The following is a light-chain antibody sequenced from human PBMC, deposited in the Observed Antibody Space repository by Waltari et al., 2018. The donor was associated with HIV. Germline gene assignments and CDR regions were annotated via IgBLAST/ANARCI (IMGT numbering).Light chain of an antibody. CDR1: SSNIGSNA. CDR2: TNN. V-gene: IGLV1-44*01. CDR3: AAWDDSLNGYV. J-gene: IGLJ1*01. Sequence: QSVLTQSPSASGTPGQRVTISCSGSSSNIGSNAVDWYQHLPGTAPNLLIHTNNQRPSGIPDRFSGAKAGTSASLAISGLQSEDESDYYCAAWDDSLNGYVFGSGTKVTVL.